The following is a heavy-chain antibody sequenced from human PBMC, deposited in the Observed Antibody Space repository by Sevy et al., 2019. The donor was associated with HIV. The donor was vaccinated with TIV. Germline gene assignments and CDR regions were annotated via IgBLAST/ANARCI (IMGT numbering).Heavy chain of an antibody. D-gene: IGHD3-10*01. J-gene: IGHJ3*02. CDR1: GYRFTSYW. V-gene: IGHV5-51*01. CDR2: IYPSDSDT. Sequence: GESLKISCKGSGYRFTSYWIAWVRQMPGKGLEWMGIIYPSDSDTTYSPSFQGQVTIPVDKSISTAYLQWSSLKASDTAMYYCASPVSYGSGSYGAFDIWGQGTMVTVSS. CDR3: ASPVSYGSGSYGAFDI.